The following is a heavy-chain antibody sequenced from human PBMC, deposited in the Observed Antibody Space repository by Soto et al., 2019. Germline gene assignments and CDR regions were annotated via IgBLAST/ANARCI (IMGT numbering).Heavy chain of an antibody. J-gene: IGHJ4*02. CDR2: ISGSGGST. Sequence: GGSLRLSCAASGFTFSSYAMSWVRQAPGKGLEWVSAISGSGGSTYYADSVKGRFTISRDNSKNTLYLQMNSLRAEDTAVYYCAKGSDYGSGSYYKEAPFDYWGQGTLVTVSS. D-gene: IGHD3-10*01. CDR3: AKGSDYGSGSYYKEAPFDY. CDR1: GFTFSSYA. V-gene: IGHV3-23*01.